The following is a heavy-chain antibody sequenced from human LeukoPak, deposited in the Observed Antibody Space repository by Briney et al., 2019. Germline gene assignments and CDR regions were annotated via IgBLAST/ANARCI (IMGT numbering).Heavy chain of an antibody. CDR2: ITDSGGNT. J-gene: IGHJ6*03. V-gene: IGHV3-23*01. CDR3: ARFGYYYYYYMDV. Sequence: GGSLRLSCAASGFTFSSYAMSWVRQAPGKGLEWLSSITDSGGNTYYVDSVKGRFTISRDNSKSTLYLQMDSLRAEDTAVYYCARFGYYYYYYMDVWGKGTAVTVSS. CDR1: GFTFSSYA. D-gene: IGHD3-10*01.